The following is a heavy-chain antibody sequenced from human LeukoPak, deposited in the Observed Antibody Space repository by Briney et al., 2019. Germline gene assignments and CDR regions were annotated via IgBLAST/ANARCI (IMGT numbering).Heavy chain of an antibody. V-gene: IGHV1-2*02. CDR3: ARDPPRIAVAGNHSDY. CDR2: INPNSGGT. J-gene: IGHJ4*02. Sequence: GASVKVSCKASGYTFTGYYMHWVRQAPGQGLEWMGWINPNSGGTNYAQKFQGRVTMTRDTSISTAYMELSRLRSDDTAVYYCARDPPRIAVAGNHSDYWGQGTLVTVSS. D-gene: IGHD6-19*01. CDR1: GYTFTGYY.